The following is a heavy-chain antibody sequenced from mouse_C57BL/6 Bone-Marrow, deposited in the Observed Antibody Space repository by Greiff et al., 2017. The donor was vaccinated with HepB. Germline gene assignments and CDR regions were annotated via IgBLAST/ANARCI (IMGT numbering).Heavy chain of an antibody. CDR1: GFTFSSYA. J-gene: IGHJ3*01. D-gene: IGHD2-4*01. CDR2: ISDGGSYT. CDR3: SRKDYDGAWFAY. V-gene: IGHV5-4*01. Sequence: DVQLVESGGGLVKPGGSLKLSCAASGFTFSSYAMSWVRQTPEKRLEWVATISDGGSYTYYPDNVKGRFTISRDNAKTNLYLQMSSLKSEDTAVFYWSRKDYDGAWFAYWGQGTLVTVSA.